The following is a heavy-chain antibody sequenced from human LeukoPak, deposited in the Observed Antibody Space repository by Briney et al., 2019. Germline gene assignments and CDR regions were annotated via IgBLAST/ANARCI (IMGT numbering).Heavy chain of an antibody. CDR1: GGSISSSSYY. V-gene: IGHV4-61*05. D-gene: IGHD6-19*01. CDR2: IYSSGRT. Sequence: SETLSLTCTVSGGSISSSSYYWGWLRQSPGKGLEWIGDIYSSGRTNYNPSLKSRVTISVDTSKNQFSLNLNSVTAADTAVYYCARGRASGWSDAFDIWGQGTMVTVSS. J-gene: IGHJ3*02. CDR3: ARGRASGWSDAFDI.